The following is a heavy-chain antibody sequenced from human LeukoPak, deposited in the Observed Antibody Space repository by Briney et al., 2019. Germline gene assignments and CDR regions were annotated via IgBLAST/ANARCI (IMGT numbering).Heavy chain of an antibody. J-gene: IGHJ4*02. D-gene: IGHD6-13*01. CDR2: IYINGNT. CDR3: ARKSSAGNIDY. Sequence: SETLSLTCSVSGDSISGYYWSWIRQPAGRGLQYIGRIYINGNTNYNPSLKSRITMSIDTSKKQFSLRLTSVTAADTAVYYCARKSSAGNIDYWGQGTLVIVSS. V-gene: IGHV4-4*07. CDR1: GDSISGYY.